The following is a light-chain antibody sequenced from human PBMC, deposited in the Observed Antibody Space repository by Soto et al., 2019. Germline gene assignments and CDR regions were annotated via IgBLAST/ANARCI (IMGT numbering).Light chain of an antibody. CDR3: HQYGSSPYT. CDR1: QSVSSSY. J-gene: IGKJ2*01. V-gene: IGKV3-20*01. CDR2: GAS. Sequence: EIVLTQSPGTLSSSPGERATLSCRASQSVSSSYLAWYQQKPGQAPRLIIYGASDRASGLPDRFSGSGSATNFSLTISRLEPEDYAVYYCHQYGSSPYTFGQGTKLEIK.